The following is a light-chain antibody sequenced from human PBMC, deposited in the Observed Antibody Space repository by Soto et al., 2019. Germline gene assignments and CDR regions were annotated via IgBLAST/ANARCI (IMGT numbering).Light chain of an antibody. CDR1: QSISSW. V-gene: IGKV1-5*01. Sequence: DIQMTQSPSTLSASVGDRVTLTCRASQSISSWLAWYQQKPGKAPKLLIYDASSLESGVPSRFSGSGSGTEFTLTISSLQPDDFATYYCQQYNSYWTFGQGTRLENK. CDR2: DAS. CDR3: QQYNSYWT. J-gene: IGKJ5*01.